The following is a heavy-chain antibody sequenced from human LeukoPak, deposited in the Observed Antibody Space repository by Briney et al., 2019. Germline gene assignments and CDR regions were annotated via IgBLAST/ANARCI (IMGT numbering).Heavy chain of an antibody. CDR2: VWYDGNNK. Sequence: GGPLRLSGAASGLTFINFGMYWVRQAPGKGLEWVATVWYDGNNKYYADSVRGRFTISRDNSKNMVFLHMNSLRVEDTAIYYCARDPDRSGFDFWGQGTLLTVSS. V-gene: IGHV3-33*07. CDR3: ARDPDRSGFDF. D-gene: IGHD1-14*01. CDR1: GLTFINFG. J-gene: IGHJ4*02.